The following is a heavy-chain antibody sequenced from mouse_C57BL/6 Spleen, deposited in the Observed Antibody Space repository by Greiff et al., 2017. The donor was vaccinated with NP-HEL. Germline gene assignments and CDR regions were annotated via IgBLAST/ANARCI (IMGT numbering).Heavy chain of an antibody. CDR1: GFTFSDYG. CDR3: ARGGGNPFFDY. D-gene: IGHD1-1*02. J-gene: IGHJ2*01. V-gene: IGHV5-17*01. Sequence: EVKLMESGGGLVKPGGSLKLSCAASGFTFSDYGMHWVRQAPEKGLEWVAYISSGSSTIYYADTVTGRFTISRDNAKNTLFLQMTSLRSEDTAMYYCARGGGNPFFDYWGQGTTLTVSS. CDR2: ISSGSSTI.